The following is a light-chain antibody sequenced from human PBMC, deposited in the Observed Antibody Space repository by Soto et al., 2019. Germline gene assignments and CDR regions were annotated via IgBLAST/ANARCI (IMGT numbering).Light chain of an antibody. CDR1: ISDVGGYNF. Sequence: QSVLTQPASVSGSPGQSITISCTGTISDVGGYNFVSWYQQYPGKAPKLMICDVSNRPSGVSTRFSGSKSGNTASLTISGLQAEDEADYYCSSFTGSNYVFGTGTKLTVL. V-gene: IGLV2-14*03. CDR2: DVS. CDR3: SSFTGSNYV. J-gene: IGLJ1*01.